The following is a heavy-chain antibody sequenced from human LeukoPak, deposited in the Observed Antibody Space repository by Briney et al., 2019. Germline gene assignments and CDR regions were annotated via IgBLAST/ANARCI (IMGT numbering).Heavy chain of an antibody. CDR1: GFTFSSHS. Sequence: PGGSLRLSCAASGFTFSSHSMNWVRQAPGKGLEWISYISTSSSTIYDAESVKGRFTISRDNAKNSLYLQMNSLRAEDTAVYYCARDYSDSSSSYFDYWGHGTLVTVSS. J-gene: IGHJ4*01. V-gene: IGHV3-48*01. CDR3: ARDYSDSSSSYFDY. CDR2: ISTSSSTI. D-gene: IGHD3-22*01.